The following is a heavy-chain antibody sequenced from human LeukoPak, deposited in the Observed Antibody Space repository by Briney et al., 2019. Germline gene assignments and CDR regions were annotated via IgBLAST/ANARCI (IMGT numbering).Heavy chain of an antibody. D-gene: IGHD6-19*01. CDR1: GFTVSSNY. Sequence: GGSLRLSCAASGFTVSSNYMSWVRQAPGKGLEWVSVIYSGTSTYYADSVKGRFTISRDNSKNTLYLQMNSLRAEDTAVYYCARVGRTGYSSGWYSGGAFDIWGQGTMVTVSS. J-gene: IGHJ3*02. CDR2: IYSGTST. CDR3: ARVGRTGYSSGWYSGGAFDI. V-gene: IGHV3-66*01.